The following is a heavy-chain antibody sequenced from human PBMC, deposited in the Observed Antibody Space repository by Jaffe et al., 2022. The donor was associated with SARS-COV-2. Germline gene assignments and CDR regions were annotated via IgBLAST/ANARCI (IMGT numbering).Heavy chain of an antibody. D-gene: IGHD1-26*01. Sequence: EVQLVESGGGLVKPGGSLRLSCAASGFTFSNAWMSWVRQAPGKGLEWVGRIKSKTDGGTTDYAAPVKGRFTISRDDSKNTLYLQMNSLKTEDTAVYYCTKDIIVGATTPDYWGQGTLVTVSS. J-gene: IGHJ4*02. CDR3: TKDIIVGATTPDY. CDR1: GFTFSNAW. CDR2: IKSKTDGGTT. V-gene: IGHV3-15*01.